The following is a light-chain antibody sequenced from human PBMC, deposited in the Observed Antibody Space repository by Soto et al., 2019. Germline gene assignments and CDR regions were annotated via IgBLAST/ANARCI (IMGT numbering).Light chain of an antibody. CDR1: SSDVGNYNL. CDR2: EGS. Sequence: QSALTLPASVSGSPGQSITISCTGTSSDVGNYNLVSWYQQHPGEAPKLLIYEGSKRPSGVSNRFSGSKFGNTASLTISGLQAEDDVDYYCCSYAGDSTWVFGAGTTVTVL. J-gene: IGLJ3*02. CDR3: CSYAGDSTWV. V-gene: IGLV2-23*01.